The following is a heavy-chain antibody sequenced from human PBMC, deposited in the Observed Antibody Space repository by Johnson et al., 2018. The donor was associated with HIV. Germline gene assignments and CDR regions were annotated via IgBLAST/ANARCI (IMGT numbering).Heavy chain of an antibody. CDR1: GFTFSSYG. V-gene: IGHV3-30*18. CDR3: AKGFFEVDDAFDI. Sequence: QVQLVESGGGVVQPGRSLRLSCAASGFTFSSYGMHWVRQAPGKGLEWVAVISYDGSNKYYADSVKGRFTISRDNSKNTLYLQMNSLRAEDTAVYYCAKGFFEVDDAFDIWGQGTMVTVSS. D-gene: IGHD2-2*01. J-gene: IGHJ3*02. CDR2: ISYDGSNK.